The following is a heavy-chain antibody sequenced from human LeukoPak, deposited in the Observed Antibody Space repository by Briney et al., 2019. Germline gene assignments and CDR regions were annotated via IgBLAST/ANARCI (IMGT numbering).Heavy chain of an antibody. J-gene: IGHJ2*01. D-gene: IGHD3-16*01. V-gene: IGHV3-23*01. CDR1: GFTFSNYG. CDR3: AKAPVGLRYFDL. CDR2: IYGSGGTT. Sequence: GSLRLSCSASGFTFSNYGMIWVRQAPGKGLEWVSGIYGSGGTTYYADSVKGRFTIFRDNSKNTLSLLMNSLRDEDTATYYCAKAPVGLRYFDLWGRGTLVTVSS.